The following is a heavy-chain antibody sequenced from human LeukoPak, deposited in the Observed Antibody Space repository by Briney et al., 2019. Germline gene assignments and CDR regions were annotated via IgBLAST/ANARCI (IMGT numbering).Heavy chain of an antibody. Sequence: SETLSLTCTVSGGSINNYYWSWIRQPPGKGLEWIGYIYYRGSTNYNPPLKSRITFSVDTSKNQFSLKLNSVTAADTAVYYCARGGDYGDLRYFDYWGQGTLVTVSS. CDR1: GGSINNYY. CDR3: ARGGDYGDLRYFDY. V-gene: IGHV4-59*01. J-gene: IGHJ4*02. D-gene: IGHD4-17*01. CDR2: IYYRGST.